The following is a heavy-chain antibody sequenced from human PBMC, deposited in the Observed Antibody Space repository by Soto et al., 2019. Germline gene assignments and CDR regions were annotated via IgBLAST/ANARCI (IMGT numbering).Heavy chain of an antibody. CDR1: GFTFSTSS. J-gene: IGHJ3*02. CDR2: ISENSGTR. CDR3: AEGWDASRADALDI. D-gene: IGHD1-26*01. Sequence: ELQVLESGGDLVQPGGSLRLTCTGSGFTFSTSSMSWVRQAPGKGLEWVSYISENSGTRLYADSVKGRFTTSTNKSTDTVCLQMNNLRVEDTALYYCAEGWDASRADALDIGGQGPMVTVSS. V-gene: IGHV3-23*01.